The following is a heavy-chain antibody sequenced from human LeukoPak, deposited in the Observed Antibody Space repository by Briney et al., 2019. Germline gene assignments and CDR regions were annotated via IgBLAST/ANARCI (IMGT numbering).Heavy chain of an antibody. D-gene: IGHD3-9*01. J-gene: IGHJ3*02. CDR2: IYYSGST. V-gene: IGHV4-59*08. CDR1: GGSISSYY. Sequence: PSETLSLTCTVSGGSISSYYWSWIRQPPGKGPEWSGYIYYSGSTNYNPSLTRRVMISVDPSKNQLSLKLSSVTAADTAVYYCARHVADILTGYYDALDIWGQGTMVTVS. CDR3: ARHVADILTGYYDALDI.